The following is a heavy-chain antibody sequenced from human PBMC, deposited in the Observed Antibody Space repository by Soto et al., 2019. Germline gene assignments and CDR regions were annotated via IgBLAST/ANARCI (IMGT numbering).Heavy chain of an antibody. Sequence: QVQLVASGGGVVQPGRSLRLSCAASGFTFSSYGMHWVRQAPGKGLEWVAVIWYDGSNKYYADSVKGRFTISRDNSKNTLYLQMNSLRAEDTAVYYCARDYSDYGDYVSGLFDYWGQGTLVTVSS. J-gene: IGHJ4*02. V-gene: IGHV3-33*01. D-gene: IGHD4-17*01. CDR1: GFTFSSYG. CDR2: IWYDGSNK. CDR3: ARDYSDYGDYVSGLFDY.